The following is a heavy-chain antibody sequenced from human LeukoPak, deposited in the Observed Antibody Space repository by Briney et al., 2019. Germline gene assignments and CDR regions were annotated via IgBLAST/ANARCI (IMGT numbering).Heavy chain of an antibody. CDR3: GRGRYCSGGSCYEG. CDR2: INHSGST. D-gene: IGHD2-15*01. Sequence: SETLSLTCAVYGGSFSGYYWSWIRQPPGKGLEWVGEINHSGSTNYNPSLKSRVTITVEKSKNKFHLMLRSMTASEKAVYYCGRGRYCSGGSCYEGWGQGTLVTVSS. J-gene: IGHJ4*02. V-gene: IGHV4-34*01. CDR1: GGSFSGYY.